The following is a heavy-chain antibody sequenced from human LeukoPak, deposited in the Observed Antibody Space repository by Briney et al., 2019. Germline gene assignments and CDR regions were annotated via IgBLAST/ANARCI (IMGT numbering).Heavy chain of an antibody. CDR2: IYYSGST. CDR3: ARDSESGSYAAY. V-gene: IGHV4-59*01. Sequence: PSETLSLTCTVSGGSISSYYWSWIRQPPGKGLEWIGYIYYSGSTNYNPSLKSRVTISVDTSKNQLSLKLSSVTAADTAVYYCARDSESGSYAAYWGQGTLVTVSS. D-gene: IGHD1-26*01. J-gene: IGHJ4*02. CDR1: GGSISSYY.